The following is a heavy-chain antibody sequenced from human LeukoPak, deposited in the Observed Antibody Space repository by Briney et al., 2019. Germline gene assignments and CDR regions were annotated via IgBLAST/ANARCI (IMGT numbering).Heavy chain of an antibody. Sequence: PGGSLRLSCAASGFAFESYSMNWVRQAPGKGLEWVSSISDNSQWIYYPDSLRGRFTISRDNAKRSLYLQVDSLRAEDTAVYYCARDPAPHSAHWPHFDSWGQGTLVAVSS. CDR3: ARDPAPHSAHWPHFDS. V-gene: IGHV3-21*01. CDR1: GFAFESYS. CDR2: ISDNSQWI. J-gene: IGHJ4*02. D-gene: IGHD1-1*01.